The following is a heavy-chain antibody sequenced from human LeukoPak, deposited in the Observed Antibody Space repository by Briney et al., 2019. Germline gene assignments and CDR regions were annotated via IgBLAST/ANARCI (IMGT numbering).Heavy chain of an antibody. CDR2: ISPNTGDT. J-gene: IGHJ5*02. Sequence: GASVKVSCKASGYTFTDYYVHWVRQAPGQGLEWLGLISPNTGDTHYAKKFHGRVIVTRDTSINTAYMQLTRLRSDDTAVYYCARDRVPGSYFDSWLDPWARAPWSLSPQ. V-gene: IGHV1-2*02. D-gene: IGHD1-26*01. CDR1: GYTFTDYY. CDR3: ARDRVPGSYFDSWLDP.